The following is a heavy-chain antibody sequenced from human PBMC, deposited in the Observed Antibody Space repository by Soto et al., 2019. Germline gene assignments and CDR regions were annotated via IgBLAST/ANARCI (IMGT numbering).Heavy chain of an antibody. V-gene: IGHV5-51*01. CDR1: GYSFTSYW. J-gene: IGHJ6*02. D-gene: IGHD2-15*01. CDR3: ARRHCSGGSCYYYYGMDV. CDR2: IYPGDSDT. Sequence: GESLKISCKGSGYSFTSYWIGWVRQMPGKGLEWMGIIYPGDSDTRYSPSFQGQVTISADKSISTVYLQWSSLKASDTAMYYCARRHCSGGSCYYYYGMDVWGQGTTVTV.